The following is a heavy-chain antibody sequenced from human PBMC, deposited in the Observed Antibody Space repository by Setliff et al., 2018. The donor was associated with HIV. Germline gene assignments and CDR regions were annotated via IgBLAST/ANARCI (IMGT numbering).Heavy chain of an antibody. CDR2: ISSSSSAI. Sequence: GSLRLSCAASGFTFSSYSMNWVRQAPGKGLEWVSYISSSSSAIYYADSVKGRFTISRDNAKNSLYLQINSLRAEDTAVYYCARDLSSGPAYWGQGTLVTVSS. CDR3: ARDLSSGPAY. J-gene: IGHJ4*02. D-gene: IGHD3-22*01. V-gene: IGHV3-48*01. CDR1: GFTFSSYS.